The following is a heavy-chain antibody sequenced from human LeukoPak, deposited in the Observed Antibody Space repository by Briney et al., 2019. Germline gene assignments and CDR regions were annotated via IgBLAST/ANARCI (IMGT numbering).Heavy chain of an antibody. V-gene: IGHV1-8*01. CDR3: ARGGDGYWSWYFDY. J-gene: IGHJ4*02. CDR2: MSPNSGDT. Sequence: ASVKVSCKASGYTFTSYDINWVRHATGQGLEWMGWMSPNSGDTGYAQKFQGRVTITRDTSASTAYMELSSLRSEDTAVYYCARGGDGYWSWYFDYWGQGTLVTVSS. CDR1: GYTFTSYD. D-gene: IGHD5-24*01.